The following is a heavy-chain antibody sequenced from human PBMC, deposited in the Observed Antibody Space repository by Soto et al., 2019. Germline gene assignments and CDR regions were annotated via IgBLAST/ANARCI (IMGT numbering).Heavy chain of an antibody. Sequence: QVQLVQSGAEVKKPGSSVKVSCKVSGGIFSSYAIGWVRQAPGQGLEWMAGIIPITGTTNRAQKFQGRVTVTVDESTTTVYMELSSLTAEDTAVYYCAREYSSSSQYLYFDVWGRGTLVTVSS. D-gene: IGHD6-6*01. J-gene: IGHJ2*01. V-gene: IGHV1-69*01. CDR3: AREYSSSSQYLYFDV. CDR1: GGIFSSYA. CDR2: IIPITGTT.